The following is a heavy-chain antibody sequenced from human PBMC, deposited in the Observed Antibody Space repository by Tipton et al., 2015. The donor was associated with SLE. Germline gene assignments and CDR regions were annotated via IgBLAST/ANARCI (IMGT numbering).Heavy chain of an antibody. D-gene: IGHD1-14*01. V-gene: IGHV4-39*07. Sequence: LRLSCAASGFTFSSYAMHWVRQAPGKGLESIGSIYYSGSPSYNPSLRSRVTISVDTSKNQFSLKLSSVTAADTAVYYCARTNRLPYRVYFDSWGQGTLVTVSS. J-gene: IGHJ4*02. CDR2: IYYSGSP. CDR3: ARTNRLPYRVYFDS. CDR1: GFTFSSYA.